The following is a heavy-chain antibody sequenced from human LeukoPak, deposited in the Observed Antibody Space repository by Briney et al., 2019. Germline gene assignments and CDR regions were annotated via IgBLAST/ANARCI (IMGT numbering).Heavy chain of an antibody. V-gene: IGHV3-43*01. CDR1: GFTFDDYT. Sequence: GGSLRLSCAASGFTFDDYTMHWVRQAPGKGLDWVSLISWDGGSTYYADSVKGRFTISRDNAKDSLYLQMNSLRAEDTAVYYCARKGGRNSPLGYWGQGTLVTVSS. D-gene: IGHD4-23*01. CDR2: ISWDGGST. J-gene: IGHJ4*02. CDR3: ARKGGRNSPLGY.